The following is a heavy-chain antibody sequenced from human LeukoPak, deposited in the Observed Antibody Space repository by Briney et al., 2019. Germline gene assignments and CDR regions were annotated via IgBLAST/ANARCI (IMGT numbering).Heavy chain of an antibody. V-gene: IGHV4-30-4*01. Sequence: SETLSFTCTVSGGSISSGTYYWSWIRQRPGKGLEWIGYMHYSGSTYNNPSLKSRVTISVDTSKNQFSLKLSSVTAADTAVYYCARHGGRWLQPFDYWGQGTLVTVSS. CDR3: ARHGGRWLQPFDY. D-gene: IGHD5-24*01. CDR1: GGSISSGTYY. J-gene: IGHJ4*02. CDR2: MHYSGST.